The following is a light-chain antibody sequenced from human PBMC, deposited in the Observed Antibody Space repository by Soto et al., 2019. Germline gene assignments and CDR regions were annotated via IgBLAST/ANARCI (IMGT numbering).Light chain of an antibody. J-gene: IGKJ5*01. CDR2: DAS. CDR3: QQYDNLPIT. CDR1: QDISNY. Sequence: DIQMTQSPSSLSASVGDRVTITCQASQDISNYLNWYQQKPGKAPKLLIYDASNLETGVPSRFSRSGSGTDFIFTISSLQPEDIATYYCQQYDNLPITFGQGTRLEI. V-gene: IGKV1-33*01.